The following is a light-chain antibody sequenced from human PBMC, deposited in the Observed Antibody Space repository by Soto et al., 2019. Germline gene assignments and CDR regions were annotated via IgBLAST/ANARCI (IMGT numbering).Light chain of an antibody. Sequence: DIPMTQSPSSLSASVGDRVTITCRASQSISSYLNWYQQKPGQAPKLLFYAASSLQSGVPSRVSGSGSCTDLTLTFSSLQPEDFATYFWQQRYCTPSTFGPGTKVDIK. CDR1: QSISSY. V-gene: IGKV1-39*01. CDR2: AAS. CDR3: QQRYCTPST. J-gene: IGKJ3*01.